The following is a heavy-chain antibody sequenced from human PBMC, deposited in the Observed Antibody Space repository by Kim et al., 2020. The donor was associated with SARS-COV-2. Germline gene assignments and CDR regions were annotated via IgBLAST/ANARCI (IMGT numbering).Heavy chain of an antibody. CDR3: TTDPTTVTTQAEIDYYYYGMDV. J-gene: IGHJ6*02. CDR1: GFTFSNAW. Sequence: GGSLRLSCAASGFTFSNAWMSWVRQAPGKGLEWVGRIKSKTDGGTTDYAAPVKGRFTISRDDSKNTLYLQMNSLKTEDTAVYYCTTDPTTVTTQAEIDYYYYGMDVWGQGTTVTVSS. V-gene: IGHV3-15*01. CDR2: IKSKTDGGTT. D-gene: IGHD4-17*01.